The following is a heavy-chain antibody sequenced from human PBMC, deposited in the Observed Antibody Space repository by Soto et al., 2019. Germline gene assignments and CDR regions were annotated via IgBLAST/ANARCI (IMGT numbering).Heavy chain of an antibody. V-gene: IGHV4-4*02. CDR1: GGSISSSNW. Sequence: PSETLSLTCAVSGGSISSSNWWSWVRQPPGKGLEWIGEIYHSGSTNYNPSLKSRVTISVDKSKNQFSLKLSSVTAADTAVYYCARDQKEPPYYDILTGYYRRGVYYYYGMDVWGQGTTVT. J-gene: IGHJ6*02. D-gene: IGHD3-9*01. CDR2: IYHSGST. CDR3: ARDQKEPPYYDILTGYYRRGVYYYYGMDV.